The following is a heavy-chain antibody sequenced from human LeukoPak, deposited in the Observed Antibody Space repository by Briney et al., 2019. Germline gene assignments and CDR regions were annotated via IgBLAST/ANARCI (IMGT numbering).Heavy chain of an antibody. CDR1: GGSISSYY. J-gene: IGHJ4*02. V-gene: IGHV4-59*08. D-gene: IGHD5-18*01. Sequence: SETLSLTCTVSGGSISSYYWSWIRQVPGKGLEWIAYIYYIGSTDYNPSLKSRVTISVDTSKNQFSLNVSSVTAADTAVYYCARLKFRQLGYFDYWGQGTLVTVSS. CDR2: IYYIGST. CDR3: ARLKFRQLGYFDY.